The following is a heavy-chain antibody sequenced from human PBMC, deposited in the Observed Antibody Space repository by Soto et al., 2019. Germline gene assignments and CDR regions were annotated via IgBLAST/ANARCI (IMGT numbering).Heavy chain of an antibody. Sequence: EVQLVESGGGLAQPGKSLRLSCVASGFTFDDYAMHWVRQVPGKGLEWVSGISWNSDKKGYADSVKGRFTISRDNAKNSLYLEMNSLRGEDTAFYYCARTTWGDGEPFDSWGRGTLVTVSS. V-gene: IGHV3-9*01. CDR3: ARTTWGDGEPFDS. J-gene: IGHJ4*02. D-gene: IGHD4-17*01. CDR1: GFTFDDYA. CDR2: ISWNSDKK.